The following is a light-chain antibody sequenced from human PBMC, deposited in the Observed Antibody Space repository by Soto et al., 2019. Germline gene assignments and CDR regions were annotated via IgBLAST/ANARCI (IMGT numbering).Light chain of an antibody. Sequence: DIQMTQSPSSVSASVGDRVTITCRASHDISSYLAWHQQKPGKAPKVLIYAAFSLQSGVPSRFSGSGSGTDFTLTISSLQPEDFATYYCQQTNTFPLTFGGGTKVEIK. J-gene: IGKJ4*01. V-gene: IGKV1D-12*01. CDR3: QQTNTFPLT. CDR2: AAF. CDR1: HDISSY.